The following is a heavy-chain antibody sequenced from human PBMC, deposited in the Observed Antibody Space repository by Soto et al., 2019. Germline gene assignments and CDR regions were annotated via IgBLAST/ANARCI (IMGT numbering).Heavy chain of an antibody. D-gene: IGHD3-22*01. CDR2: IYHSGST. CDR3: ARVRWDSSGYYSGI. CDR1: GGSISSSNW. J-gene: IGHJ3*02. V-gene: IGHV4-4*02. Sequence: SETLSLTCAVFGGSISSSNWLSWVRQPPGKGLEWIGEIYHSGSTNYNPSLKSRVTISVDKSKNQFSLKLSSVTAADTAVYYCARVRWDSSGYYSGIWGQGTMVTVSS.